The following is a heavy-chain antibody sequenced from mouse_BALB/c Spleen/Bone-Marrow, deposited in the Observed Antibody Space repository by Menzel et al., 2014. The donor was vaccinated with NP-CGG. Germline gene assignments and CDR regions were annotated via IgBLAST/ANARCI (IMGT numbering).Heavy chain of an antibody. V-gene: IGHV1-39*01. J-gene: IGHJ2*01. CDR2: IDPYSGGT. D-gene: IGHD2-1*01. CDR3: ARSWVNYFDY. Sequence: SGPELEKPGASVKISCKASGYSFTGYNMNWVKRSNGKSLEWIGNIDPYSGGTSYNQKFKGKATLTVDKSSSTAYMQLKSLTSEDSAVYYCARSWVNYFDYWGQGTTLTVSS. CDR1: GYSFTGYN.